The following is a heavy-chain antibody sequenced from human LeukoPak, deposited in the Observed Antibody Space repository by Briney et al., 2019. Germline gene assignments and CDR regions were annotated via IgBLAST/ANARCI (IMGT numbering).Heavy chain of an antibody. CDR1: RFAFTNYY. CDR2: ISADGHTK. D-gene: IGHD2-15*01. J-gene: IGHJ5*02. Sequence: GGSQTLLCVASRFAFTNYYLSWVRQTPGKGLDWIATISADGHTKYYADSAGRRFTISRDNAKDSFYLQMNSLRADDAAVYFCARAGTCGGCEVFARWGQGTLVTVSS. V-gene: IGHV3-11*01. CDR3: ARAGTCGGCEVFAR.